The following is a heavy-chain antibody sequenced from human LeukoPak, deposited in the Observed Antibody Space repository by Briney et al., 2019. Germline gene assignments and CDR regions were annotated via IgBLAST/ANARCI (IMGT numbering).Heavy chain of an antibody. CDR3: ASRVTDCGGDCYSY. CDR2: MNPNSGNT. J-gene: IGHJ4*02. CDR1: GYTLTSYD. V-gene: IGHV1-8*01. D-gene: IGHD2-21*02. Sequence: ASVKVSCKASGYTLTSYDINWVRQATGQGLEWMGWMNPNSGNTGYAQKFQGRVTMTRNTSISTAYMELSSLRSEDTAVYYCASRVTDCGGDCYSYWGQGTLVTVSS.